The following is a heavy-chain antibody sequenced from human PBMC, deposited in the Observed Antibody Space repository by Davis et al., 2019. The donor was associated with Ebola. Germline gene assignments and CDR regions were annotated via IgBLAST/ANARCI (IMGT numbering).Heavy chain of an antibody. CDR1: GFTFSNYW. CDR2: ISTDGSNT. D-gene: IGHD3-10*01. J-gene: IGHJ4*02. Sequence: HTGGSLRLSCAASGFTFSNYWMHWVRQAPGKGLVWVSRISTDGSNTNYADSVKGRFTISRDNAKNTLYLQMNSLGAEETAVYSCTKGGSGHFDYWGQGILVTVSS. CDR3: TKGGSGHFDY. V-gene: IGHV3-74*01.